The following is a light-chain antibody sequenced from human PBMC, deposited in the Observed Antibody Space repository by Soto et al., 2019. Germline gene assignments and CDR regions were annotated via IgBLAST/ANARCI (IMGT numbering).Light chain of an antibody. V-gene: IGKV3-11*01. CDR3: QQRNTWPPVT. J-gene: IGKJ5*01. CDR1: TSVTNY. CDR2: GAF. Sequence: EIVLTQSPATLYLSPGDRATISCRASTSVTNYLAWYQQKPGQPPRLLIYGAFNRAAGIPARFSGSGSGTDFTLTISSLEPEDSAVYYCQQRNTWPPVTFGQGTRLEI.